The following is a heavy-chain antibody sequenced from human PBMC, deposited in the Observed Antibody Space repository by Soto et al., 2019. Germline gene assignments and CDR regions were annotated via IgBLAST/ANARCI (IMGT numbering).Heavy chain of an antibody. J-gene: IGHJ6*02. CDR3: TTAANWNLNYGMDV. CDR2: IKSKTDGGTT. D-gene: IGHD1-20*01. CDR1: GFTFSNAW. Sequence: GGSLRLSCAASGFTFSNAWMNWVRQAPGKGLEWVGRIKSKTDGGTTDYAAPVKGRFTISRDDSKNTLYLQMNSLKTEDTAVYYCTTAANWNLNYGMDVWGQGTTVTVSS. V-gene: IGHV3-15*07.